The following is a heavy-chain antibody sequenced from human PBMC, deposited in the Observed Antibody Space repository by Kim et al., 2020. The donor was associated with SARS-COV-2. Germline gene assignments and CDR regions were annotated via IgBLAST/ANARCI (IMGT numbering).Heavy chain of an antibody. CDR1: GFIFTNYA. Sequence: GGSLRLSCAASGFIFTNYAMTWVRQAPGKGLEWVSIISGSGDSSYYADSVKGRFTISRDNSKNTLHLQMNSLRDEDTAVYYCAKPAEDYDIVTAYDSWGQGTLVTVSS. V-gene: IGHV3-23*01. CDR3: AKPAEDYDIVTAYDS. D-gene: IGHD3-9*01. CDR2: ISGSGDSS. J-gene: IGHJ5*01.